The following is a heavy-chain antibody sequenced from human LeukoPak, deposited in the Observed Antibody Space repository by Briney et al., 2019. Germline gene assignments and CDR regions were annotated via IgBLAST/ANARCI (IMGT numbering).Heavy chain of an antibody. V-gene: IGHV4-38-2*02. CDR3: ARKIKDIVVDV. CDR2: IYHSGST. Sequence: SETLSLTCTVSGYSISSGYYWGWIRQPPGKGLEWIGSIYHSGSTYYNPSLKSRVTISVDTSKNQFSLKLSSVTAADTAVYYCARKIKDIVVDVWGKGTTVTISS. D-gene: IGHD2-2*01. CDR1: GYSISSGYY. J-gene: IGHJ6*04.